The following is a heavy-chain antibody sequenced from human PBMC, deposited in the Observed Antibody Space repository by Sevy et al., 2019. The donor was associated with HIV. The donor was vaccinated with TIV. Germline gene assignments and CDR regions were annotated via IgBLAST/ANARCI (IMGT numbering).Heavy chain of an antibody. V-gene: IGHV3-53*01. D-gene: IGHD2-15*01. Sequence: GGSLRLSCAASAFTVRSNYMSWVRQAPGKGLEWVSLIYSGGSTYYADSVKGRFTISGDNSKNTLYLQMTSLRAEDTAVYYCAREDIVLGEGNYYGMDVWGQGTTVTVSS. J-gene: IGHJ6*02. CDR3: AREDIVLGEGNYYGMDV. CDR1: AFTVRSNY. CDR2: IYSGGST.